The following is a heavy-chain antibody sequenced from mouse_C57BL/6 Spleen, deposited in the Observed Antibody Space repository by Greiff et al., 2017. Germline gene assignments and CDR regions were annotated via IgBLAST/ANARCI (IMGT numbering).Heavy chain of an antibody. CDR1: GYTFTDYE. CDR3: TRRGSGYYFDY. D-gene: IGHD3-2*02. Sequence: QVHVKQSGAELVRPGASVTLSCKASGYTFTDYEMHWVKQTPVHGLEWIGAIDPETGGTAYNQKFKGKAILTADKSSSTAYMELRSLTSEDSAVYYCTRRGSGYYFDYWGQGTTLTVAS. J-gene: IGHJ2*01. V-gene: IGHV1-15*01. CDR2: IDPETGGT.